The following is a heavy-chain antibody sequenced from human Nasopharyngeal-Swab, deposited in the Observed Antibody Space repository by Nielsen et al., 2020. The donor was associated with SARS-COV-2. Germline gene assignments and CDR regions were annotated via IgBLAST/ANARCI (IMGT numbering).Heavy chain of an antibody. V-gene: IGHV4-59*13. CDR2: IYYCGST. D-gene: IGHD3-22*01. CDR3: ERGSGYYDSSGYSDY. CDR1: GGSISSYY. J-gene: IGHJ4*02. Sequence: SETLSLTCTVSGGSISSYYWSWIRQPPGKGLGWIGYIYYCGSTNYNPSLTSRVTISVDTSKNQFSLKLSSVTAADTAVYYCERGSGYYDSSGYSDYWGQGTLVTVSS.